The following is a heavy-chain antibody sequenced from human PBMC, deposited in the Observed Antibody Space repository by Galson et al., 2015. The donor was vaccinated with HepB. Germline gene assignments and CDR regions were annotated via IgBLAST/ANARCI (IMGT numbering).Heavy chain of an antibody. D-gene: IGHD3-10*01. Sequence: SVKVSCKVSGYTFTTFSMNWVRQAPGQGLEWMGGIDPEDGETIYAQKFQGRVTMTADTSTPTAYMELSSLRSEDTAVYYCARDRGGNAAWYCDLWGRVTLCTVSS. V-gene: IGHV1-24*01. CDR3: ARDRGGNAAWYCDL. J-gene: IGHJ2*01. CDR2: IDPEDGET. CDR1: GYTFTTFS.